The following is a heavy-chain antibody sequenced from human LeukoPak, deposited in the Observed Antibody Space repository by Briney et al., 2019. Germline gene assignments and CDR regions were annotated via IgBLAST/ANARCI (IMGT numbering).Heavy chain of an antibody. Sequence: GGFLRLSCEASGFIFDNYCMHWVRHAPWKGLEWVLGISWNSGSIAYADSVKGRFTISRDNAKRSLYLQMNSLRIEDTALYYCARDLGSLPAAIGYCYYHMDVWGQGTTVTVSS. D-gene: IGHD2-2*02. V-gene: IGHV3-9*01. CDR3: ARDLGSLPAAIGYCYYHMDV. CDR1: GFIFDNYC. CDR2: ISWNSGSI. J-gene: IGHJ6*02.